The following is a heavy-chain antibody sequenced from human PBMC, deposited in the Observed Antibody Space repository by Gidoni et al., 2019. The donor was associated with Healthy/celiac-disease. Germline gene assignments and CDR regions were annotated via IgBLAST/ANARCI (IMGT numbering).Heavy chain of an antibody. D-gene: IGHD1-7*01. CDR3: ARNLELGPQNAFDI. Sequence: QVQLVQSGAEVKKPGSSVKVSCKASGGTFSSYAISWVRQSPGQGLEWMGGIIPIFGTANYAQKFQGRVTISADESTSTAYMELSSLRSEDTAVYYCARNLELGPQNAFDIWGQGTMVTVSS. CDR2: IIPIFGTA. V-gene: IGHV1-69*01. J-gene: IGHJ3*02. CDR1: GGTFSSYA.